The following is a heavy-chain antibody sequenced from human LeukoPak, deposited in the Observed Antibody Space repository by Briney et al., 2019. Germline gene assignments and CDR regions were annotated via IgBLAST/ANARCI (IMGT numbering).Heavy chain of an antibody. V-gene: IGHV3-9*01. Sequence: GGSLRLSCAASGFTFDDYAMHWVRQAPGKGLEWVSGISWNSGSIGYADSVKGRFTISRDNSKNTLYLQVNSLRAEDTAVYYCAKDMRFDWTPYYFDYWGQGTLVTVSS. CDR2: ISWNSGSI. J-gene: IGHJ4*02. D-gene: IGHD3-9*01. CDR1: GFTFDDYA. CDR3: AKDMRFDWTPYYFDY.